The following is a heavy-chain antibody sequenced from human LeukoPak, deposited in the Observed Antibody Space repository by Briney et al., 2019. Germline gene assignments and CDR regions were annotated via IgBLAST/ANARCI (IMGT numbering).Heavy chain of an antibody. CDR1: GYTFTSYD. CDR2: MNPNSGNT. Sequence: ASVKVSCKVSGYTFTSYDINWVRQATGQGLEWMGWMNPNSGNTGYAQKFQGRVTITRNTSISTAYMELSSLRSEDTAVYYCAREYRLGVCDYWGQGTLVTVSS. CDR3: AREYRLGVCDY. V-gene: IGHV1-8*03. J-gene: IGHJ4*02. D-gene: IGHD7-27*01.